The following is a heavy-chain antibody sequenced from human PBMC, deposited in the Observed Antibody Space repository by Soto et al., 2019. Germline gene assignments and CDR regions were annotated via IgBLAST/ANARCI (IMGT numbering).Heavy chain of an antibody. CDR3: AREGGESSDGLYYFDS. CDR1: GGSTSSDNY. Sequence: SETLSLTCTVSGGSTSSDNYWSWIRPPPGKGLEWIGHIYYSGNTDYNPSLKSRLAISIDTSKNQFSLKLSSVTAADTAVYFCAREGGESSDGLYYFDSWGQGSLVTVSS. CDR2: IYYSGNT. V-gene: IGHV4-30-4*01. J-gene: IGHJ4*02. D-gene: IGHD3-16*01.